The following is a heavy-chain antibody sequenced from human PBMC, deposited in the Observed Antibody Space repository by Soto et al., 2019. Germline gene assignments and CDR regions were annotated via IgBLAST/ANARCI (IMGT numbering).Heavy chain of an antibody. V-gene: IGHV1-3*01. CDR2: INAGNGNT. CDR1: GYTFTSYA. Sequence: ASVKVSCKASGYTFTSYAMHWVRQAPGQRLEWMGWINAGNGNTKYSQKFQGRVTITRDTSASTAYMELSSLRSEDTAVYYCARVRPRGYQLLLDYWGQGTLVPVSA. J-gene: IGHJ4*02. D-gene: IGHD2-2*01. CDR3: ARVRPRGYQLLLDY.